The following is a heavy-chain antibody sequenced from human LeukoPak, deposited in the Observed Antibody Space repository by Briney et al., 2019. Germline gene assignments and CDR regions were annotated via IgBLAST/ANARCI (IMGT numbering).Heavy chain of an antibody. Sequence: PGGSLRLSCAASGFTFSNAWMSWVRQAPGKGLEWVGRIKSNTDGGTTDYAAPVKGRFTISRDDSKNTLYLQMNSLKTEDTAVYYCTTGPPLRHYHWGQGTLVTVSS. CDR3: TTGPPLRHYH. CDR1: GFTFSNAW. J-gene: IGHJ4*02. V-gene: IGHV3-15*01. CDR2: IKSNTDGGTT. D-gene: IGHD3-10*01.